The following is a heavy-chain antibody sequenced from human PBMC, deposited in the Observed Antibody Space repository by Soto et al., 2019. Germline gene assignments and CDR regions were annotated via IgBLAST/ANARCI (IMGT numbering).Heavy chain of an antibody. J-gene: IGHJ6*02. D-gene: IGHD1-1*01. CDR1: GGTFSSYA. V-gene: IGHV1-69*12. CDR2: IIPIFGTA. Sequence: QVQLVQSGAEVKKPGSSVKVSCKASGGTFSSYAISWVRQAPGQGLEWMGGIIPIFGTANYAQKCQGRVTITADESTSTAYMELSSLRSEDTAVYYCARDWPTSVQLERRSLYYYGMDVWGQGTTVTVSS. CDR3: ARDWPTSVQLERRSLYYYGMDV.